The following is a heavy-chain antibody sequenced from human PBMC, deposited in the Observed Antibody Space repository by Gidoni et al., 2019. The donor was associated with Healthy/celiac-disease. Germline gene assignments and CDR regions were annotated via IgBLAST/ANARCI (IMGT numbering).Heavy chain of an antibody. J-gene: IGHJ4*02. CDR3: TTDPVGFLEWLLQDIKFDY. D-gene: IGHD3-3*01. CDR2: IKSKTDGGTT. V-gene: IGHV3-15*01. Sequence: EVQLVESGGGLVKPGGSLRLSCAASGFTFSNAWMRWVRQAPGKGLEWVGRIKSKTDGGTTDYAAPVKGRFTISRDDSKNTLYLQMNSLKTEDTAVYYCTTDPVGFLEWLLQDIKFDYWGQGTLVTVSS. CDR1: GFTFSNAW.